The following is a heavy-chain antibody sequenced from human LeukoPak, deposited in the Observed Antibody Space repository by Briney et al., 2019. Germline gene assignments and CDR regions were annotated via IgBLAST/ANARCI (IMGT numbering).Heavy chain of an antibody. J-gene: IGHJ4*02. CDR3: ARDLDTALDY. Sequence: KTSETLSLTCTVSGGSISSYYWSWIRQPPGKGLEWIGYIYYSGSTNYNPSLKSRVTISVDTSKNQFSLKLSSVTAADTAVYYCARDLDTALDYWGQGTLVTVFS. V-gene: IGHV4-59*01. D-gene: IGHD5-18*01. CDR2: IYYSGST. CDR1: GGSISSYY.